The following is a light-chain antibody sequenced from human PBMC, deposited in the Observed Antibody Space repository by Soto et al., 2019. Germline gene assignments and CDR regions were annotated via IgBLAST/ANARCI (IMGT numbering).Light chain of an antibody. Sequence: EIVLTQSPGTLSLSSGERATLSCRASPSVRSNYLAWYQQKPGQAPRLLIYGASSRATGIPDRFGGSGSGTDFTLTISRLEPEDFAVYYCQQYDSSPLTFGGGTKVESK. CDR3: QQYDSSPLT. CDR1: PSVRSNY. V-gene: IGKV3-20*01. CDR2: GAS. J-gene: IGKJ4*01.